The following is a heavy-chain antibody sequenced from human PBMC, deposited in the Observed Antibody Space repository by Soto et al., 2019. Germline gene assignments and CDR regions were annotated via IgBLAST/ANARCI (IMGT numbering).Heavy chain of an antibody. Sequence: GESLKISCKGSGYSFTSYWISWVRQMPGKGLEWMGRIDPSDSYTNYSPSFQGHVTISADKSISTTYLQWSSLKASDTAMYYCARHGLTELDDMTRQYYYYGMDVWGQGTTVTVS. CDR1: GYSFTSYW. V-gene: IGHV5-10-1*01. J-gene: IGHJ6*02. CDR3: ARHGLTELDDMTRQYYYYGMDV. CDR2: IDPSDSYT. D-gene: IGHD1-26*01.